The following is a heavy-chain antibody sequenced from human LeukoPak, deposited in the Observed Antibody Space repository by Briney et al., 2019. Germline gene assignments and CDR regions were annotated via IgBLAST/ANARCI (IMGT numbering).Heavy chain of an antibody. CDR1: GFIFSNYD. Sequence: GGSLRLSCAASGFIFSNYDINWVRQAPGKGLEWVSFIYSDNTHYSDSVKGRFTISRDNSKNTLYLQMNSLRAEDTAVYYCARRAGAYSHPYDYWGQGTLVTVSS. D-gene: IGHD4/OR15-4a*01. V-gene: IGHV3-53*01. CDR3: ARRAGAYSHPYDY. J-gene: IGHJ4*02. CDR2: IYSDNT.